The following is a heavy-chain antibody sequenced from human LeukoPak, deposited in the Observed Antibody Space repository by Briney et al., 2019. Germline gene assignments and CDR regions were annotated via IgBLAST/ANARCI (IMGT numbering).Heavy chain of an antibody. D-gene: IGHD5-24*01. CDR3: ARGVQFFDS. Sequence: GSLRLSCTASGFTFGDYAMSWIRQPPGKGLEWIGYIYYSGSTNYNPSLKSRVTMSVDTSKNQFSLKLSSVTAADTAMYYCARGVQFFDSWGRGTLVTVSS. J-gene: IGHJ4*02. V-gene: IGHV4-59*12. CDR2: IYYSGST. CDR1: GFTFGDYA.